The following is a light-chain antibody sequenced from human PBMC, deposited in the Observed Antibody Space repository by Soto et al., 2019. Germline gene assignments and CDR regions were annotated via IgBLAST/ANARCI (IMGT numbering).Light chain of an antibody. CDR2: EVT. J-gene: IGLJ1*01. CDR3: SSYAGSNNYV. V-gene: IGLV2-8*01. Sequence: QSVLTQPPSASGSPGQSVTISCTGTSNDVGGYNFVSWYQHHPGKAPKLMIYEVTKRPSGVPDRFSGSKSGNTASLTVSGLQAEDEADYYCSSYAGSNNYVFGTGTKLTVL. CDR1: SNDVGGYNF.